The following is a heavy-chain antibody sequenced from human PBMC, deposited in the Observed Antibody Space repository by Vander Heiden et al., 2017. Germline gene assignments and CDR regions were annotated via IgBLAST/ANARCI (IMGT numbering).Heavy chain of an antibody. V-gene: IGHV3-7*01. Sequence: EVQLVESGGGLVQPGGYVRRSCAATGFTFSSYRMRWVRQAPGKGLWWVANIKQDGSEKYYVDSVKGRFTISRDNAKNSLYLQMNSLRAEDTAVYYCARPRGYRDAFDIWGQGTMVTVSS. D-gene: IGHD3-22*01. CDR3: ARPRGYRDAFDI. J-gene: IGHJ3*02. CDR1: GFTFSSYR. CDR2: IKQDGSEK.